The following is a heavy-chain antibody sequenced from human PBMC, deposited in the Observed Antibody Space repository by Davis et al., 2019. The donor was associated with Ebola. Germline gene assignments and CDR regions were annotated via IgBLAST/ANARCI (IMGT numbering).Heavy chain of an antibody. CDR3: ARGVVVVPAAPPYYYYYYMDV. Sequence: SETLSLTCAVYGGSFSGYYWSWIRQPPGKGLEWIGEINHSGRTNYNPSLKSRVTISVDTSKNQFSLKVSSVTAADTAVYYCARGVVVVPAAPPYYYYYYMDVWGKGTTVTVSS. V-gene: IGHV4-34*01. CDR2: INHSGRT. J-gene: IGHJ6*03. D-gene: IGHD2-2*01. CDR1: GGSFSGYY.